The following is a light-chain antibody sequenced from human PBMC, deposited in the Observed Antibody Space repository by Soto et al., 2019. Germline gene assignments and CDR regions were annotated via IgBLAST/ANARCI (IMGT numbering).Light chain of an antibody. Sequence: EIVMTQSPATLSVSPGETATLSCRASQSVSNKLVWYQQKPGQAPRLLIYDATPRATGIPARFSGSGSGTEFTLIISSLQSEAVAVYYCQPHYECVTFGGGTKVVI. CDR3: QPHYECVT. J-gene: IGKJ4*01. V-gene: IGKV3-15*01. CDR1: QSVSNK. CDR2: DAT.